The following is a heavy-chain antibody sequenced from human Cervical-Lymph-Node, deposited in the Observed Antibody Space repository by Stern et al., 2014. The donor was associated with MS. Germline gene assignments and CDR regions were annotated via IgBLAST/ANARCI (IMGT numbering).Heavy chain of an antibody. CDR1: GFSLSNSG. Sequence: VQLVQSGGGVVQPGRSLTLSCAASGFSLSNSGMHWVRPAPGKGLEWLAVMSFVGGNKKYGDSVKGRFSISRDMANNTLFLQMNSLRPEDTAVYYCMGVGDAMHVWGQGTTVIVSS. CDR3: MGVGDAMHV. CDR2: MSFVGGNK. J-gene: IGHJ6*02. V-gene: IGHV3-30*03.